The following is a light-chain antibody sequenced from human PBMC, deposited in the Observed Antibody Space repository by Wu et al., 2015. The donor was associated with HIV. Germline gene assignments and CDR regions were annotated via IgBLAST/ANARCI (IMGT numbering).Light chain of an antibody. CDR2: AAS. Sequence: DIVLTQSPGTLSLSPGEGVTLSCRASQSVSSGYLAWYQHKPGQTPRLLIYAASSRATGIPDRFTGSGPGADFALTISRLEPEDFAVYYCQQYANSPLTFGGGTKVEIK. V-gene: IGKV3-20*01. CDR3: QQYANSPLT. CDR1: QSVSSGY. J-gene: IGKJ4*01.